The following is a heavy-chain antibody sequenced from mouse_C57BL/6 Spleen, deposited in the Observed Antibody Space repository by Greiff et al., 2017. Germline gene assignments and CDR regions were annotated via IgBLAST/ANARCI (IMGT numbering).Heavy chain of an antibody. CDR3: ARYIYYGNYDYAMDY. CDR2: IRNKANGYTT. CDR1: GFTFTDYY. D-gene: IGHD2-1*01. V-gene: IGHV7-3*01. J-gene: IGHJ4*01. Sequence: EVMLVESGGGLVQPGGSLSLSCAASGFTFTDYYMSWVRQPPGKALEWLGFIRNKANGYTTEYSASVKGRFTISRDKSQSILYLQMNALRAEDSATYYCARYIYYGNYDYAMDYWGQGTSVTVSS.